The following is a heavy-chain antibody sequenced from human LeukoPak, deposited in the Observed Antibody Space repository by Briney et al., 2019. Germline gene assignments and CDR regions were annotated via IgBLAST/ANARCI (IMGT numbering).Heavy chain of an antibody. Sequence: SETLSLTCTVSGGSISSYYWSWIRQPPGKGLEWIGYIYYSGSTNYNPSLKSRVTISVDTSKNQFSLKLSSVTAADTAVYYCARADPAAGSYFHHWGQGTLVTVSS. CDR1: GGSISSYY. V-gene: IGHV4-59*01. CDR2: IYYSGST. J-gene: IGHJ1*01. D-gene: IGHD6-13*01. CDR3: ARADPAAGSYFHH.